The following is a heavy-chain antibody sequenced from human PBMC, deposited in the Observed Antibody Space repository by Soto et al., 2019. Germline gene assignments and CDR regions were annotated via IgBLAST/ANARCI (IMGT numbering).Heavy chain of an antibody. Sequence: VQLVESGGGLVQPGGSLRLSCAASGFTFSNYYMHWVRQVPGRGLEYVSTINGDGGSTFYANSLKGRFTISRDNSKNTLYLQMGSLRPEDMAVYYCARGLFTWSDSTTCYAYWGQGTPVTVSS. CDR1: GFTFSNYY. CDR3: ARGLFTWSDSTTCYAY. D-gene: IGHD2-2*01. CDR2: INGDGGST. V-gene: IGHV3-64*01. J-gene: IGHJ4*02.